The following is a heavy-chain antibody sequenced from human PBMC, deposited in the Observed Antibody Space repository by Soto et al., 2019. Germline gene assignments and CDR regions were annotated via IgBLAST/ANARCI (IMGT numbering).Heavy chain of an antibody. V-gene: IGHV4-31*03. CDR3: ARVFSSSYLFDY. CDR2: IYYSGST. J-gene: IGHJ4*02. Sequence: SETLSLTCTVSGGSISSGGYYWSWIRQHPGKGLEWIGYIYYSGSTYYNPSLKSRVTISVDTSKNQFSLKLSSVTAADTAVCYCARVFSSSYLFDYWGQGTLVTVSS. D-gene: IGHD6-6*01. CDR1: GGSISSGGYY.